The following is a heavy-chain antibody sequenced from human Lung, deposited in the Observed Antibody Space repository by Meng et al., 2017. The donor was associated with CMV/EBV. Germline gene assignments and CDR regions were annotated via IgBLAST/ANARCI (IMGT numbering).Heavy chain of an antibody. CDR2: ISPSCGTA. J-gene: IGHJ5*02. CDR3: ARGHNWNYAGRNWFDP. CDR1: GGTFSSYA. V-gene: IGHV1-69*12. Sequence: HVQRVQSGSEEKTPRTPVKVFCKASGGTFSSYAISWVRQAPGQGLEWMGGISPSCGTANYAQKFQGRVTITADESTSTAYMELSSLRSEDTAVYYCARGHNWNYAGRNWFDPWGQGTLFTVSS. D-gene: IGHD1-7*01.